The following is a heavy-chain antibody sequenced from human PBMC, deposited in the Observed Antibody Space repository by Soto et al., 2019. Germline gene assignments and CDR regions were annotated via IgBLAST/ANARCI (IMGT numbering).Heavy chain of an antibody. CDR1: GFTFSSYG. CDR2: IWYDGSNK. J-gene: IGHJ3*02. CDR3: ARARRPRHDAFDI. V-gene: IGHV3-33*01. Sequence: GGSLRLSCAASGFTFSSYGMQWVRQAPGKGLEWVAVIWYDGSNKYYADSVKGRFTISRDNSKNTLYLLMNSLRAEDTAVYYCARARRPRHDAFDIWGQGTMVTVSS.